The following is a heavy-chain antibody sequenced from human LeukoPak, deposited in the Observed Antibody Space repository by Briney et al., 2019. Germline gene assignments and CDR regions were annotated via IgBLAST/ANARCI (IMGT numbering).Heavy chain of an antibody. D-gene: IGHD5-18*01. CDR1: GGTFSSYA. CDR2: IIPILSIA. V-gene: IGHV1-69*04. CDR3: ARDRDTAMVTDAFDI. Sequence: SVKVSCKASGGTFSSYAISWVRQAPGQGLEWMGRIIPILSIANYAQKFQGRVTITADKSTSTAYMELSSLRSEDTAVYYCARDRDTAMVTDAFDIWGQGTMVTVSS. J-gene: IGHJ3*02.